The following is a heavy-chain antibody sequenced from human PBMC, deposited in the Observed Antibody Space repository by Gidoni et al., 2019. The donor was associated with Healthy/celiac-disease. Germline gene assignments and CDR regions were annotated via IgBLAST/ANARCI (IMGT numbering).Heavy chain of an antibody. Sequence: QVQLVQSGAEVKKPGSSVKVSCKASGATFSSYTISWVRQDPGQGLEWMGRIIPILGIANYAQKFQGRVTITVDKSTSTAYMELSSLRSEDTAVYYCARAPYGGKGGYFDYWGQGTLVTVSS. J-gene: IGHJ4*02. CDR1: GATFSSYT. CDR3: ARAPYGGKGGYFDY. CDR2: IIPILGIA. V-gene: IGHV1-69*02. D-gene: IGHD4-17*01.